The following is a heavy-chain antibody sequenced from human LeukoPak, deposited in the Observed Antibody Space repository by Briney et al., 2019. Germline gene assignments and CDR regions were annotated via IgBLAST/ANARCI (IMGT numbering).Heavy chain of an antibody. CDR1: GLTLREYY. CDR3: ARGLCENQQLNYDMDV. D-gene: IGHD6-13*01. J-gene: IGHJ6*02. CDR2: ICSSGSTI. V-gene: IGHV3-11*01. Sequence: GGSLTLSCAASGLTLREYYMRGIPQAPGGGVGRVSYICSSGSTIDYADAVKGRCTSSRDNAKNSQYPQTNSLRAEDTAVYYCARGLCENQQLNYDMDVWGQGTTVIVSS.